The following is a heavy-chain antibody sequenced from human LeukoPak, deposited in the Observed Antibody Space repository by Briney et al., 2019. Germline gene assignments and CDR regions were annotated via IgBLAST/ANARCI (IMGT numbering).Heavy chain of an antibody. V-gene: IGHV5-51*01. CDR1: GYTFTDYW. J-gene: IGHJ3*01. D-gene: IGHD3-3*01. CDR2: IYPGDSDT. Sequence: GESLKISCEGSGYTFTDYWIAWVRQVPGKGLEWMGIIYPGDSDTRFSPSFQGQVTLSVDKSITTAYLQWSSLKASDTGMYFCAKANTKTRYSDFWRGYAPDVWGQGTMVTVSS. CDR3: AKANTKTRYSDFWRGYAPDV.